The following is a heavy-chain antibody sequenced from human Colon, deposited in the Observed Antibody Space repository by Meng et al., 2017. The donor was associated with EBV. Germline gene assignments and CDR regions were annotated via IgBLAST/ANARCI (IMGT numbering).Heavy chain of an antibody. Sequence: QQWDSGQLKPTEALSLPAAAYAGPSSNFYWSWIRQPPGKGLEWIGEMNQSGSTNYNPSLKSRVTISVDASKNQFSLKLSSVTAADTAVYYCARAWGYCSSGSCRTGWGQGTLVTVSS. V-gene: IGHV4-34*01. D-gene: IGHD2-15*01. CDR1: AGPSSNFY. J-gene: IGHJ4*02. CDR2: MNQSGST. CDR3: ARAWGYCSSGSCRTG.